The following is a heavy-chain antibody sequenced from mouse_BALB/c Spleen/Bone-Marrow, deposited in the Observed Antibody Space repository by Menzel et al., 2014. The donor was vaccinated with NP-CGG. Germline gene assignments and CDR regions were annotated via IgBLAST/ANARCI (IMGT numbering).Heavy chain of an antibody. CDR1: NYTFTTYY. Sequence: QVQLQQSGPELVKPGASVRISCKASNYTFTTYYIYWVKQRPGQGLEWIGWIYPGNVNTKYNEKFKAKATLTADKSSSTAYMQLSSLASEDSAVYFCARSRYGSYCGCWGQGTPLTVSS. J-gene: IGHJ2*01. V-gene: IGHV1S56*01. D-gene: IGHD1-1*01. CDR3: ARSRYGSYCGC. CDR2: IYPGNVNT.